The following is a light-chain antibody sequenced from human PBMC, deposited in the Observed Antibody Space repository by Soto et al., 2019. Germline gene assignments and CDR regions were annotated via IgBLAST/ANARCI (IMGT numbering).Light chain of an antibody. Sequence: SYELTQPPSVSVSPGQTASITCSGDKLGDKYACWYQQKPGQSPVLVIYQDRKRPSGIPERFSGSKSGNTATLTISGTQAMDEADYYCQAWDSSTVVFGGGTKSPS. CDR3: QAWDSSTVV. CDR2: QDR. V-gene: IGLV3-1*01. J-gene: IGLJ2*01. CDR1: KLGDKY.